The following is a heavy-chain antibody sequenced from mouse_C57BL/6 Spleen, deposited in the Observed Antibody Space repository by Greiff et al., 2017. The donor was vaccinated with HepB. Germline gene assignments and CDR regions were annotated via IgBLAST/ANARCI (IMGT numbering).Heavy chain of an antibody. V-gene: IGHV5-4*01. CDR1: GFTFSSYA. Sequence: EVNVVESGGGLVKPGGSLKLSCAASGFTFSSYAMSWVRQTPEKRLEWVATISDGGSYTYYPDNVKGRFTISRDNAKNNLYLQMSHLKSEDTAMYYCARDDGDRYYFDDWGQGTTLTVSS. D-gene: IGHD1-1*02. J-gene: IGHJ2*01. CDR3: ARDDGDRYYFDD. CDR2: ISDGGSYT.